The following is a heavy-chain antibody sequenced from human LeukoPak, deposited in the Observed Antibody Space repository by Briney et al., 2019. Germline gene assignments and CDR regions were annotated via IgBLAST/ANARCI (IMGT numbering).Heavy chain of an antibody. CDR2: INPKSGGT. V-gene: IGHV1-2*02. Sequence: ASVKLSCKASGYTFTGYYMHWVRQPPGQGLEWMGWINPKSGGTNYAQKFQGRVTMIRDTSISTAYMELSRLRSDDTAVYYCVAKAPPYSYYGMDVWGQGTTVTVSS. D-gene: IGHD5-12*01. CDR3: VAKAPPYSYYGMDV. CDR1: GYTFTGYY. J-gene: IGHJ6*02.